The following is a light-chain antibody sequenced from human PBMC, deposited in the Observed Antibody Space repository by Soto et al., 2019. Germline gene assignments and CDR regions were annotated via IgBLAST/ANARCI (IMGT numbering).Light chain of an antibody. Sequence: EIVMTQSPATLSVSPGERATLSCRASQSVSSKLAWYQQKPGQAPRLLIYGVSTRATDIPARFSGSGSGTEFTLTISSLQSEDFAVYYCQQYNNWPPYTFGQGTKLEIK. CDR1: QSVSSK. CDR3: QQYNNWPPYT. V-gene: IGKV3-15*01. CDR2: GVS. J-gene: IGKJ2*01.